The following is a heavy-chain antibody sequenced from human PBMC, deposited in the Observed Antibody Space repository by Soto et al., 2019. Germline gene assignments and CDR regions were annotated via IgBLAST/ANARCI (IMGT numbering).Heavy chain of an antibody. CDR2: INPSGGST. CDR1: GYTFTSYY. J-gene: IGHJ6*02. Sequence: QVQLVQSGAEVKKPGASVKVSCKASGYTFTSYYMHWVRQAPGQGLEWMGIINPSGGSTSYAQKFQSRVTMTRDTSTSTVYMELSSLRSEDTAVYYCARDVEKRIVVVTAIIYYYYGMDVWGQGTTVTVSS. V-gene: IGHV1-46*01. CDR3: ARDVEKRIVVVTAIIYYYYGMDV. D-gene: IGHD2-21*02.